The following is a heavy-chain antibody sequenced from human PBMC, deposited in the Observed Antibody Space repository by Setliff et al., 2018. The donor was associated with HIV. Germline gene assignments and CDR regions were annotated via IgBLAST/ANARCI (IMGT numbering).Heavy chain of an antibody. Sequence: GGSLRLSCAASGFTFSNYAMSWVRQAPGKGLEWVSAITGGGGNQYYADSVKGRFTISRDNSKNTLYLQLNSLRAEDTAVYFCARDRRVGYPRDAFDVWGQGTMVTVSS. CDR2: ITGGGGNQ. V-gene: IGHV3-23*01. CDR1: GFTFSNYA. D-gene: IGHD5-18*01. J-gene: IGHJ3*01. CDR3: ARDRRVGYPRDAFDV.